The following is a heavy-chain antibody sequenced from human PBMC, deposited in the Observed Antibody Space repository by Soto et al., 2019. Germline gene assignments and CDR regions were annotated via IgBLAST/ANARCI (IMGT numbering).Heavy chain of an antibody. CDR3: EAYCSSTSCYIAEYFQH. CDR1: GFTFSSYA. D-gene: IGHD2-2*02. V-gene: IGHV3-23*01. CDR2: ISGSGGST. J-gene: IGHJ1*01. Sequence: PGGSLRLSCAASGFTFSSYAMSWVRQAPGKGLEWVSAISGSGGSTYYADSVKGRFTISRDNSKNTLYLQMNSLRAEETDVYYCEAYCSSTSCYIAEYFQHWGQGTLVTVSS.